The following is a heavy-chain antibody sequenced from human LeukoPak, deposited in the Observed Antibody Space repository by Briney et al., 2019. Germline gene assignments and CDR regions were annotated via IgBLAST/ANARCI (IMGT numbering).Heavy chain of an antibody. CDR3: ARILVDYVWGSYRYTGFDY. D-gene: IGHD3-16*02. CDR1: GFSLRTRGVG. V-gene: IGHV2-5*02. J-gene: IGHJ4*02. Sequence: SGPTLVKPTQTLTLTCTFSGFSLRTRGVGVGWIRQPPGKALEWLALIYWDDDKRYSPSLKSRLTITKDTSKNQVVLTMTSMDPVDTATYYCARILVDYVWGSYRYTGFDYWGQGTLVTVSS. CDR2: IYWDDDK.